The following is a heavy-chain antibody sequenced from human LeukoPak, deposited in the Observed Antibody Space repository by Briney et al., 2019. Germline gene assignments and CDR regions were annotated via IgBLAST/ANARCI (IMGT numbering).Heavy chain of an antibody. J-gene: IGHJ4*02. V-gene: IGHV1-18*01. D-gene: IGHD2-21*01. CDR3: TRSVRNGHIDY. Sequence: GASVKVSCKASGYTFNRYGISWVRQAPGQGLEWMGWINVYNGKTDYAQKLQGRVTMTRSTSISTAYMELSSLRFEDTAVYYCTRSVRNGHIDYWGQGTLVTVSS. CDR2: INVYNGKT. CDR1: GYTFNRYG.